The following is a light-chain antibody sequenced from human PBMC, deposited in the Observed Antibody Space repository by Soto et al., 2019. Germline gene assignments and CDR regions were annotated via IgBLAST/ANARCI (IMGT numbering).Light chain of an antibody. V-gene: IGKV3-15*01. CDR3: QQYGSSGT. Sequence: EIVMTQSPATLSVSPGERATLSCRASQSVSSNLAWYQQKPGQAPRLLIYGASTRATGIPARFSGSGSGTELTLTISRLEPEDFAVYYCQQYGSSGTFGQGTKVDIK. J-gene: IGKJ1*01. CDR1: QSVSSN. CDR2: GAS.